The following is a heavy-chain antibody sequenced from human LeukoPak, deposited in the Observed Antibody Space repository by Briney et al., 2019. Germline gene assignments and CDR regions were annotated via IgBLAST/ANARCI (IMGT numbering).Heavy chain of an antibody. V-gene: IGHV4-59*12. J-gene: IGHJ5*02. Sequence: SETLSLTCTASGGSISSYYWSWIRQPPGKGLEWIGYIYYSGSTNYNPSLKSRVTISVDTSKNQFSLKLSSVTAADTAVYYCAREVATLCFDPWGQGTLVTVSS. CDR1: GGSISSYY. D-gene: IGHD5-12*01. CDR2: IYYSGST. CDR3: AREVATLCFDP.